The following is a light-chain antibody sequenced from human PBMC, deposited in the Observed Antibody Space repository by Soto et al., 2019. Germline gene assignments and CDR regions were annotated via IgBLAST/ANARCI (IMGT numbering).Light chain of an antibody. CDR1: QSFSSD. CDR2: GAS. J-gene: IGKJ1*01. Sequence: EVVMTESPATRSVSPGERATLSCMPSQSFSSDLAWYHQKPGQAPRLLIYGASTRATGIPARFSGSGSGTEFTLTIYGLQPEDFAVSYCQPYNILPRTFAQRSKADIK. CDR3: QPYNILPRT. V-gene: IGKV3-15*01.